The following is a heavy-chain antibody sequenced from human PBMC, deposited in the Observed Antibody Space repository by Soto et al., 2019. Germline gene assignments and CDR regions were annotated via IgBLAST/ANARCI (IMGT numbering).Heavy chain of an antibody. CDR1: GLTFTTYW. CDR3: TRNRAMFDT. V-gene: IGHV3-7*01. CDR2: IKQDGSEK. Sequence: LRLSCVASGLTFTTYWMTWVRQAPGKGLEWVANIKQDGSEKYYVDSVKGRFTISRDDAENSLYLQMNNLRAEDTAVYYCTRNRAMFDTWGQGTPVTVSS. D-gene: IGHD1-26*01. J-gene: IGHJ5*02.